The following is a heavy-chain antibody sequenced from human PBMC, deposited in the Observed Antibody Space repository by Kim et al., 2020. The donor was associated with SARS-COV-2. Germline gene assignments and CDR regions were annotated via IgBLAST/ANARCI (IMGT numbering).Heavy chain of an antibody. Sequence: SVKVSCKASGGTFSSYAISWVRQAPGQGLEWMGGIIPIFGTANYAQKFQGRVTITADESTSTAYMELSSLRSEDTAVYYCARGGGGYVFAGSFNYWGQGTLVTVSS. CDR3: ARGGGGYVFAGSFNY. CDR2: IIPIFGTA. V-gene: IGHV1-69*13. D-gene: IGHD5-12*01. CDR1: GGTFSSYA. J-gene: IGHJ4*02.